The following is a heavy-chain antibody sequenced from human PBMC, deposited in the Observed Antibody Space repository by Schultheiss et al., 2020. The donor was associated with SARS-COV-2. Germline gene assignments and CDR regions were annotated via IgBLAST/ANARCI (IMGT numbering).Heavy chain of an antibody. D-gene: IGHD5-12*01. CDR3: ARAARILDAFDI. J-gene: IGHJ3*02. Sequence: GESLKISCAASGFTFGTYNMHWVRQAPGKGLVWVSRINAGGTDPYYADSVKGRFTISRDNAKNTLYLQMNSLRAEDTGIYYCARAARILDAFDIWGQGTMVTVSS. CDR1: GFTFGTYN. CDR2: INAGGTDP. V-gene: IGHV3-74*01.